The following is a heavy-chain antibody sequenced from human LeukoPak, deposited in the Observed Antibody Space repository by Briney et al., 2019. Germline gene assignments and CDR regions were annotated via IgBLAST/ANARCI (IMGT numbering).Heavy chain of an antibody. CDR1: GFSLSTSGMC. CDR2: IDWDDDK. Sequence: SGPTLVNPPQTLTLTCTFSGFSLSTSGMCVSWIRQPPGKALEWLARIDWDDDKYYSTSLKTRLTISKDTSKNQVVLTMTNMDPVDTATYYCARIQAMRGWFDPWGQGTLVTVSS. V-gene: IGHV2-70*11. J-gene: IGHJ5*02. D-gene: IGHD2-2*01. CDR3: ARIQAMRGWFDP.